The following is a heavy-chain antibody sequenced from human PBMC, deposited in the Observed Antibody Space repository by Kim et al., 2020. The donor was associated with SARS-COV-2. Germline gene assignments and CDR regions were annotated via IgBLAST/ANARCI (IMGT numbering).Heavy chain of an antibody. CDR3: ARGDTIFGVVINAFDI. V-gene: IGHV4-31*02. D-gene: IGHD3-3*01. Sequence: RRRRVTISVDTSKNQFSLKRSSVTAADTAVYCCARGDTIFGVVINAFDIWGQGTMVTVSS. J-gene: IGHJ3*02.